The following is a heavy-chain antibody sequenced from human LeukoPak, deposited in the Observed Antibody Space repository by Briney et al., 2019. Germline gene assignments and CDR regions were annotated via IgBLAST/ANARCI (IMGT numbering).Heavy chain of an antibody. V-gene: IGHV3-74*01. D-gene: IGHD3-16*02. CDR3: ARDFELSH. CDR2: INTDGSIT. J-gene: IGHJ4*02. Sequence: PGGSLRLSCAASGFTFSSSWMHWVRQVPGRGLVWVSRINTDGSITTYADSVKGRFTISRDNAKNTVYLQMNSLRAEDTAVYYCARDFELSHWGQGTLVTVSS. CDR1: GFTFSSSW.